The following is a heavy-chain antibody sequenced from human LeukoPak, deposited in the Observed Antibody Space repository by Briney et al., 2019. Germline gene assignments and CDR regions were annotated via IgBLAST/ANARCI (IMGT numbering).Heavy chain of an antibody. CDR2: IFSNSNYI. J-gene: IGHJ4*02. CDR1: GFTFSNYS. D-gene: IGHD3-3*01. Sequence: PGGSLRLSRAASGFTFSNYSVNGVRQAPGRGLEWVSSIFSNSNYIYYADSVKGRFTISRDNAKNSLYLQMSSLRAEDTAVYYCARVPGGLEWADFDYWGQGTLVTVSS. V-gene: IGHV3-21*01. CDR3: ARVPGGLEWADFDY.